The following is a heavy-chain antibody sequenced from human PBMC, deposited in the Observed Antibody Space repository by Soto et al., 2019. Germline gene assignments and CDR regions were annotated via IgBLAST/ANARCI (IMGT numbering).Heavy chain of an antibody. D-gene: IGHD2-2*01. CDR1: GYTFTSYG. Sequence: ASVKVSCKASGYTFTSYGISWVRQAPGQGLEWMGWISAYNGNTNYAQKLQGRVTMTTDTSTSTAYMELRSLRSDDTAVYYCARVYCSSTSCYGESNWFDPWGQGTLVTVSS. CDR2: ISAYNGNT. V-gene: IGHV1-18*01. CDR3: ARVYCSSTSCYGESNWFDP. J-gene: IGHJ5*02.